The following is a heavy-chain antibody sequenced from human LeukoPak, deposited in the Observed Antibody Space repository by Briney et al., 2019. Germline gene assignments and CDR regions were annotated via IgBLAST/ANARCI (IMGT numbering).Heavy chain of an antibody. CDR1: GFTFSDYY. CDR2: ITSSGSTI. CDR3: ARIGRPAAFDI. V-gene: IGHV3-11*01. Sequence: GGSLRLSCAASGFTFSDYYMSWIRQAPGKGLELVSYITSSGSTIYYADSMKGRFTISRDNAKHSLFLQLDSLRAEDTAVYYCARIGRPAAFDIWGQGTLVIVSS. J-gene: IGHJ3*02. D-gene: IGHD6-6*01.